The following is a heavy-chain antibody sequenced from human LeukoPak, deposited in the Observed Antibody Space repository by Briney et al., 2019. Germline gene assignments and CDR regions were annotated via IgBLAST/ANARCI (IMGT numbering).Heavy chain of an antibody. V-gene: IGHV4-59*13. CDR1: GGSIGSSF. J-gene: IGHJ3*01. CDR2: ISYSGRT. D-gene: IGHD1-26*01. Sequence: SETLSLTCSVSGGSIGSSFWNWIRLSPGKGLEWIGYISYSGRTNYSPSLKSRVTISIDTSKNQLSLTLTSVTAADTALYYCARDRRGTYYTFDVWGQATMVSVSP. CDR3: ARDRRGTYYTFDV.